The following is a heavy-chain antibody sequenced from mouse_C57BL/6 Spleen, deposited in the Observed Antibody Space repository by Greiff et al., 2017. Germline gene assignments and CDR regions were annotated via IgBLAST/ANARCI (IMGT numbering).Heavy chain of an antibody. Sequence: QVQLQQSGAGLVKPGASVKISCKASGYAFSSYWMNWVKQKPGKGLEWIGQIGPGDGDTNYNGKVKGKATLTADKSSRKAYMQLSSLNTEDSAVYFCARGGSNYVGALDYWGQGTSVTVSS. D-gene: IGHD2-5*01. J-gene: IGHJ4*01. CDR1: GYAFSSYW. CDR3: ARGGSNYVGALDY. CDR2: IGPGDGDT. V-gene: IGHV1-80*01.